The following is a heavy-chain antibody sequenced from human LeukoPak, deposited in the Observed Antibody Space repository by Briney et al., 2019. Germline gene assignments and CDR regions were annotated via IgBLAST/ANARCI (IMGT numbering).Heavy chain of an antibody. CDR3: ARDRPYYFGSGNYYSFDI. CDR1: GGSISGYH. CDR2: VSYSGST. V-gene: IGHV4-59*01. D-gene: IGHD3-10*01. J-gene: IGHJ4*02. Sequence: SETLSLTCTVSGGSISGYHWSWIRQPPGKGLEWIGSVSYSGSTNYNPSLKTRVTISVDTSKIQFSLKVGSVAAADTAVYYCARDRPYYFGSGNYYSFDIWGQGTLVTVPS.